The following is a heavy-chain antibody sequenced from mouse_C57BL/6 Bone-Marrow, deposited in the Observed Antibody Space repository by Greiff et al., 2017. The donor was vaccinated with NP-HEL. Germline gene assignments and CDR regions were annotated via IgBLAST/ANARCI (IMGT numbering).Heavy chain of an antibody. D-gene: IGHD4-1*01. Sequence: QVQLQQPGAELVKPGASVKLSCKASGYTFTSYWMHWVKQRPGQGLEWIGMIHPNSGSTNYNEKFKSKATLTVDKSASTAYMQLSSLTSEDSAVYYCERQITGTYFDDWGQGTTLTVAS. CDR1: GYTFTSYW. V-gene: IGHV1-64*01. J-gene: IGHJ2*01. CDR2: IHPNSGST. CDR3: ERQITGTYFDD.